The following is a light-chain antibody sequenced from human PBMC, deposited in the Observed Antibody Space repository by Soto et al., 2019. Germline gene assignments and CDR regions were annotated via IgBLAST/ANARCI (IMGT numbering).Light chain of an antibody. V-gene: IGKV1-39*01. CDR1: QSIISY. CDR3: QPSYSTPIT. J-gene: IGKJ5*01. CDR2: AAS. Sequence: DIQMTQSPSSLSASVGDRVTITCRASQSIISYLNWYQQKPGKAPRLLIYAASSLQSGVPSRFSGSGSGTDFTLTISSLQTEDFATYYCQPSYSTPITFGQGTRLAIK.